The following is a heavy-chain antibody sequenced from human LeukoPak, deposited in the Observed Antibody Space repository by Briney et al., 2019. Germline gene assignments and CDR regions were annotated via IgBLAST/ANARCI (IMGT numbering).Heavy chain of an antibody. V-gene: IGHV1-2*02. D-gene: IGHD3-3*01. CDR1: GCTFTGYY. Sequence: ASVKVSCKASGCTFTGYYMHWVRQAPGQGLEWMGWINPNSGGANYAQKFQGRVTMTRDTSISTAYMELSSLRSDDTAVYYCARDTLLASDFWSGYYYYYYMDVWGKGTTVTVSS. CDR3: ARDTLLASDFWSGYYYYYYMDV. CDR2: INPNSGGA. J-gene: IGHJ6*03.